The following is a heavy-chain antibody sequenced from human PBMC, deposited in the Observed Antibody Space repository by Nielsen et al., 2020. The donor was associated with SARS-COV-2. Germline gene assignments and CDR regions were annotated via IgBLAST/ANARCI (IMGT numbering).Heavy chain of an antibody. D-gene: IGHD4-17*01. V-gene: IGHV1-46*01. Sequence: ASVKVSCKASGYTFTSYYMHWVRQAPGQGLEWMGIINPSGGSTSYAQKLQGRVTMTTDTSTSTAYMELRSLRSDDTAVYYCARDYGLDYWGQGTLVTVSS. J-gene: IGHJ4*02. CDR3: ARDYGLDY. CDR1: GYTFTSYY. CDR2: INPSGGST.